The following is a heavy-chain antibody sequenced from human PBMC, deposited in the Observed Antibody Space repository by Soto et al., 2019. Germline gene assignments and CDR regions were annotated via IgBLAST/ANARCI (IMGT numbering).Heavy chain of an antibody. V-gene: IGHV4-59*08. D-gene: IGHD6-13*01. Sequence: SETLSLTCTVSGGSISSYYWSWIRQPPGKGLEWIGYIYYSGSTNYNPSLKSRVTISVDTSKNQFSLKLSSVTAADTAVYYCARLTAAAGTAPHNNNYYYYMDVWGKGTTVTVSS. J-gene: IGHJ6*03. CDR1: GGSISSYY. CDR2: IYYSGST. CDR3: ARLTAAAGTAPHNNNYYYYMDV.